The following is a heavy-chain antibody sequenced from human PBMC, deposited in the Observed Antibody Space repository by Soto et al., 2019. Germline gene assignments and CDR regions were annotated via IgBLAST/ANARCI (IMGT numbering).Heavy chain of an antibody. CDR1: GFTFIDAW. CDR2: IKRNTDGGTT. J-gene: IGHJ4*02. D-gene: IGHD4-17*01. Sequence: DVQLVESGGGLVKPGGSLRLSCAAPGFTFIDAWMSWVRQAPGKGLEWLGRIKRNTDGGTTDYAPPVKGRFTISRDDSRNMLYLQMNSLKTEDTAVYYCTTVSTVTTSSSWGQGTLVTVSS. CDR3: TTVSTVTTSSS. V-gene: IGHV3-15*01.